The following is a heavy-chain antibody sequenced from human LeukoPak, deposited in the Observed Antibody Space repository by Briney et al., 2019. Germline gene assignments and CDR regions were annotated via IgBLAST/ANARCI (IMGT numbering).Heavy chain of an antibody. Sequence: SETLSLTCTVSGGSISSGGYYWSWIRQHPGKGLERIGYIYYSGSTYYNPSLKSRVTISVDTSKNQFSLKLSSVTAADTAVYYCARVREEYSSSPLDYWGQGTLVTVSS. J-gene: IGHJ4*02. CDR3: ARVREEYSSSPLDY. D-gene: IGHD6-6*01. CDR1: GGSISSGGYY. CDR2: IYYSGST. V-gene: IGHV4-31*03.